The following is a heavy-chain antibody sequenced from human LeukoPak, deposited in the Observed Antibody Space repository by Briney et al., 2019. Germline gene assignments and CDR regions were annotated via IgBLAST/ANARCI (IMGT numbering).Heavy chain of an antibody. Sequence: SETLSLTCTVSGGSISSSSYYWGWIRQPPGKGLEWIGTIYYSGSTYYNPSLKSRVTISVDTSKNQFSLKLSSVTAADTAVYYCARDLFRLGATPPAYWGQGTLVTVSS. CDR1: GGSISSSSYY. CDR3: ARDLFRLGATPPAY. J-gene: IGHJ4*02. D-gene: IGHD1-26*01. V-gene: IGHV4-39*02. CDR2: IYYSGST.